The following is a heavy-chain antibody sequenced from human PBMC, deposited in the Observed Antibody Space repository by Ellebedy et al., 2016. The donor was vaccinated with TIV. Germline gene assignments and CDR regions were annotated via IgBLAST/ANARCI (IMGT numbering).Heavy chain of an antibody. CDR2: ISAYNGNT. Sequence: ASVKVSCXASGYTFTSYGISWVRQAPGQGLEWMGWISAYNGNTNYAQKLQGRVTMTTDTSTSTAYMELRSLRSDDTAVYYCARDTRGVITGRGGEFDDWGQGTLVTVSS. D-gene: IGHD3-10*01. J-gene: IGHJ4*02. CDR1: GYTFTSYG. V-gene: IGHV1-18*01. CDR3: ARDTRGVITGRGGEFDD.